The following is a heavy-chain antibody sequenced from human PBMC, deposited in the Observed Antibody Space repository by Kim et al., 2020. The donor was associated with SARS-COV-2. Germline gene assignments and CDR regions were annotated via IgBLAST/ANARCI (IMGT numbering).Heavy chain of an antibody. CDR2: ISYDGSNK. CDR1: GFTFSSYA. Sequence: GGSLRLSCAASGFTFSSYAMHWVRQAPGKGLEWVAVISYDGSNKYYADSVKGRFTISRDNSKTTLYLQMNSLRAEDTAGYYCARSGITMVRGGFDPCGQG. CDR3: ARSGITMVRGGFDP. V-gene: IGHV3-30*04. D-gene: IGHD3-10*01. J-gene: IGHJ5*02.